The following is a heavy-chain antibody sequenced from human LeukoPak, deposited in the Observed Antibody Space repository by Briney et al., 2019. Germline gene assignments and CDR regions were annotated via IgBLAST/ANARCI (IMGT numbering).Heavy chain of an antibody. D-gene: IGHD5-18*01. CDR2: IVVGSGNT. CDR1: GFSFTNSA. J-gene: IGHJ3*02. Sequence: SVKVSRRASGFSFTNSAVQWVRQARGQRLEWIGWIVVGSGNTIYVQKFQERVTITRDMSTSTAYMELSSLRSEDTAVYYCAAAYIGGAMVTNAFDIWGQGTMVTVSS. V-gene: IGHV1-58*01. CDR3: AAAYIGGAMVTNAFDI.